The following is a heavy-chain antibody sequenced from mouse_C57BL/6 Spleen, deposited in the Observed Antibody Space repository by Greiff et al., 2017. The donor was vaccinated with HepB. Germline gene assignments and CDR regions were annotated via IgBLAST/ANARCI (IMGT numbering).Heavy chain of an antibody. D-gene: IGHD2-14*01. Sequence: VQLQQSGAELVKPGASVKISCKASGYAFSSYWMNWVKQRPGKGLEWIGQIYPGDGDTNYNGKFKGKATLTAYQSSSTAYMQLSSLTSEDSAVYFCARDGGTIYAMDYWGQGTSVTVSS. CDR2: IYPGDGDT. CDR1: GYAFSSYW. CDR3: ARDGGTIYAMDY. J-gene: IGHJ4*01. V-gene: IGHV1-80*01.